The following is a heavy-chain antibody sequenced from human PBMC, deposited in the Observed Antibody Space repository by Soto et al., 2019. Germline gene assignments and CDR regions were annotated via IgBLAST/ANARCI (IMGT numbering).Heavy chain of an antibody. CDR1: GYTFTSYD. CDR2: MNPNSGNT. D-gene: IGHD2-21*02. CDR3: AIAYCGGDCYFNYYYYYGMDV. J-gene: IGHJ6*02. Sequence: QVQLVQSGAEVKKPGASVKVSCKASGYTFTSYDINWVRQATGQGLEWMGWMNPNSGNTGYAQKVQGRVTMTRNTSISTAYMELSSLRSEDTAVYYCAIAYCGGDCYFNYYYYYGMDVWGQGTTVTVSS. V-gene: IGHV1-8*01.